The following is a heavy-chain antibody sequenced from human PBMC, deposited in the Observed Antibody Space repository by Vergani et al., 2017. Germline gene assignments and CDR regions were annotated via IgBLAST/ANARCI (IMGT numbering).Heavy chain of an antibody. CDR1: GYPSTSYA. J-gene: IGHJ4*02. CDR3: ARDEDV. V-gene: IGHV1-3*04. CDR2: IHTGNGDT. Sequence: QVQLVQSGAEVKKPGASVKVPCKASGYPSTSYAIHWVRQAPGQSLEWMGWIHTGNGDTQYSQEVQCIVTITRDTSASTSYMELSSLTSEDTASYYCARDEDVWGQGTLVTVSS.